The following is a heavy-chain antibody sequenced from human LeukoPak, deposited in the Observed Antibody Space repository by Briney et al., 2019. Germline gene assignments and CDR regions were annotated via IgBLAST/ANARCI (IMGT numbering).Heavy chain of an antibody. V-gene: IGHV3-30*18. CDR1: GFTFSSYG. CDR2: ISYDGSNK. D-gene: IGHD6-13*01. J-gene: IGHJ4*02. Sequence: PGGSLRLSCAASGFTFSSYGMHWVRQAPGKGLEWVAVISYDGSNKYYADSVKGRFTISRDNSKNTLYLQMNSLRAEDTAVYYCAKDGQQPTRVRTTRPDYWGQGTLVTVSS. CDR3: AKDGQQPTRVRTTRPDY.